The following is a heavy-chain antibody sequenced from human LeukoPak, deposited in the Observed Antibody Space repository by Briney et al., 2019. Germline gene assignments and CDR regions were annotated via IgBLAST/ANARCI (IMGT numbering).Heavy chain of an antibody. CDR3: ARGALGMSGRIVDAFDI. V-gene: IGHV3-21*01. J-gene: IGHJ3*02. CDR1: GFIFSSYT. CDR2: ISSSSSYI. D-gene: IGHD1-14*01. Sequence: GGSLRLSCAASGFIFSSYTMNWVRQAPGKGLEWVSSISSSSSYIYFVDSVKGRFTISRDNAKNSLYLQMNSLRAEDTAVYYCARGALGMSGRIVDAFDIWGQGTRVTVSS.